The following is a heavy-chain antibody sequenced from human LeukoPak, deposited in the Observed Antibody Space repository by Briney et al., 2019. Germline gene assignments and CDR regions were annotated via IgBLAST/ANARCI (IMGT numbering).Heavy chain of an antibody. D-gene: IGHD6-13*01. CDR3: ARLTRPIAAAGTRRYYFDY. Sequence: ASVKVSCKASGYTFPSYFMHWVRRAPGQGLEWMGIINPTGGSTTYAQKFQGRVTMTRDTSTSTVYMELSSLRSDDTAVYYCARLTRPIAAAGTRRYYFDYWGQGTLVTVSS. J-gene: IGHJ4*02. CDR2: INPTGGST. CDR1: GYTFPSYF. V-gene: IGHV1-46*01.